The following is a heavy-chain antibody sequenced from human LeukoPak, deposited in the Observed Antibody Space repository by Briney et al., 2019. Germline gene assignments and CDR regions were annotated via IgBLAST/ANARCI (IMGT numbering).Heavy chain of an antibody. D-gene: IGHD3-10*01. CDR3: AKSRGVWGPFDY. CDR2: ISGDGGST. CDR1: GFTFDDYA. V-gene: IGHV3-43*02. J-gene: IGHJ4*02. Sequence: PGGSLRLSCAASGFTFDDYAMCWVRQAPGEGLEWVSIISGDGGSTHYADSVKGRFTISRDNSKNSLYLQMNSLRPEDTALYYCAKSRGVWGPFDYWGQGTLVTVSS.